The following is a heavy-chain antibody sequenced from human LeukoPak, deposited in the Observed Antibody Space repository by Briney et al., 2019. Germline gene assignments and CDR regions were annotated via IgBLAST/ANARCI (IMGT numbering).Heavy chain of an antibody. CDR2: IYTSGST. V-gene: IGHV4-4*07. J-gene: IGHJ6*03. D-gene: IGHD2-2*01. CDR3: ARGIVVVPAAKRYYYYMDV. CDR1: GGSISSYY. Sequence: PSETLSLTCTVSGGSISSYYWSWIRQPAGKGLEWIGRIYTSGSTNYNPSLKSRVTMSVDTSKNQFSLKLSSVTAADTAVYYCARGIVVVPAAKRYYYYMDVWGKGTTVTISS.